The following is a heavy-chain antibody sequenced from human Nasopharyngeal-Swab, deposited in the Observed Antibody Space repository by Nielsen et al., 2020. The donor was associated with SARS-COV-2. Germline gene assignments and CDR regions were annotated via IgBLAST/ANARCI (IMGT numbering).Heavy chain of an antibody. Sequence: SVKVSCKASGGTFSSYAISWVRQAPGQGLEWMGGIIPIFGTANYAQKFQGRVTNTAHESTSTAYMELSSLRSEDTAVYYCARIAIGMIVVASYYGMDVWGQGTTVTVSS. J-gene: IGHJ6*02. CDR3: ARIAIGMIVVASYYGMDV. D-gene: IGHD3-22*01. CDR1: GGTFSSYA. CDR2: IIPIFGTA. V-gene: IGHV1-69*13.